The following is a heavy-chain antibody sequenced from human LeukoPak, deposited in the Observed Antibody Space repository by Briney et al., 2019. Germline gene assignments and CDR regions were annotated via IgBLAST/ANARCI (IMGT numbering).Heavy chain of an antibody. Sequence: SETLSLTCTVSGGSISSSSYYWGWIRQPPGKGLEWIGSIYYSGTTYYNPSLKSRVTISVDTSKNQFSLKLSSVTAADTAVYYCAREMTVAGTSPYYWGQGTLVTVSS. D-gene: IGHD6-19*01. CDR2: IYYSGTT. CDR1: GGSISSSSYY. CDR3: AREMTVAGTSPYY. J-gene: IGHJ4*02. V-gene: IGHV4-39*07.